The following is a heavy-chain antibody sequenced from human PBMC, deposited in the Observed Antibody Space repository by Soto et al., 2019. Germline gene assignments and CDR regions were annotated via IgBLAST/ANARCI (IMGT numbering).Heavy chain of an antibody. CDR1: GGTFSSYA. V-gene: IGHV1-69*12. Sequence: QVQLVQSGAEVKKPGSSVKVCCKASGGTFSSYAISRVRQAPGQGLEWMGGIIPIFGTANYAQKFQGRVTITADESTSTAYMELSSLRSEDTAVYYCARESRYCSGGSCYFLPGIDYWGQGTLVTVSS. D-gene: IGHD2-15*01. J-gene: IGHJ4*02. CDR3: ARESRYCSGGSCYFLPGIDY. CDR2: IIPIFGTA.